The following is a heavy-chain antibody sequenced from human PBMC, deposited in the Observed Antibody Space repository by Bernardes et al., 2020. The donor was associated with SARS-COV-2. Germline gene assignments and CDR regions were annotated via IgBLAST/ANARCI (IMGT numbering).Heavy chain of an antibody. Sequence: GGSLRLSCAASGFTFSSYHMTWVRQAPGKGLECVSAIHYDDSGTFYADSVRGRFITSRDNSKNMLYLQMNSLRPEDTAVYYCAKDRRGVGIIVPGEDYWGQGTLVIVSS. V-gene: IGHV3-23*01. J-gene: IGHJ4*02. CDR3: AKDRRGVGIIVPGEDY. D-gene: IGHD3-10*01. CDR1: GFTFSSYH. CDR2: IHYDDSGT.